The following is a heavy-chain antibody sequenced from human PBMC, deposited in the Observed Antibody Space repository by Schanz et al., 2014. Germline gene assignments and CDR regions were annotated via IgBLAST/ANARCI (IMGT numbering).Heavy chain of an antibody. D-gene: IGHD1-26*01. Sequence: EVQLVESGGGLIQPGGSLRLSCAASGFGFSSYSMNWVRQAPGKGLEWVSYISGNSRTIYYADSMKRRFTVSRDNAENALYLQMNSLRAEDTGLYFCARGGSGSHYRLDYWGQGTLVTVSS. CDR2: ISGNSRTI. CDR3: ARGGSGSHYRLDY. CDR1: GFGFSSYS. J-gene: IGHJ4*02. V-gene: IGHV3-48*01.